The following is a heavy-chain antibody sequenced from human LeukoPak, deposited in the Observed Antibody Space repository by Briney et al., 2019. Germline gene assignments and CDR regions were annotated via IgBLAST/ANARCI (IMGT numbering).Heavy chain of an antibody. CDR1: GGSISSSSYY. J-gene: IGHJ4*02. V-gene: IGHV4-61*05. Sequence: SETLSLTCTVSGGSISSSSYYWSWIRQPPGKGLEWIGYIYYTGSTGYNPSLKSRVTISVDTSKNQFSLKLRSVTAADTAVYYCARLKNLHSATWPPLDFWGQGTLVTVSS. CDR3: ARLKNLHSATWPPLDF. CDR2: IYYTGST. D-gene: IGHD2/OR15-2a*01.